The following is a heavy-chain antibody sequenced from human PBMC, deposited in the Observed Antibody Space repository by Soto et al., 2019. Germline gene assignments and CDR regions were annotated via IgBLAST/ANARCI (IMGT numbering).Heavy chain of an antibody. Sequence: KQSQTLSLTCTVSGGSLSSSSYYWGWIRQPPGKGLEWIGSIYYSGSTYYNPSLKSRVTISVDTSKNQFSLKLSSVTAADTAVYYCARHTPHYYYDSSAHYDYWGQGTLVTVSS. CDR2: IYYSGST. CDR3: ARHTPHYYYDSSAHYDY. CDR1: GGSLSSSSYY. V-gene: IGHV4-39*01. J-gene: IGHJ4*02. D-gene: IGHD3-22*01.